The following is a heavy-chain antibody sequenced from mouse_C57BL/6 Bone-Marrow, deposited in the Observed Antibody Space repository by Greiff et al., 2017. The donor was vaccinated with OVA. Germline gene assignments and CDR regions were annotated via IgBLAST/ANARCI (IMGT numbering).Heavy chain of an antibody. CDR1: GFNIKDDY. D-gene: IGHD2-5*01. V-gene: IGHV14-4*01. CDR2: IDPENGDT. J-gene: IGHJ3*01. Sequence: VHVKQSGAELVRPGASVKLSCTASGFNIKDDYMHWVKQRPEQGLEWIGWIDPENGDTEYASKFQGKATITADTSSNTAYLQLSSLTSEDTAVYYCTVSYSNYEGFAYWGQGTLVTVSA. CDR3: TVSYSNYEGFAY.